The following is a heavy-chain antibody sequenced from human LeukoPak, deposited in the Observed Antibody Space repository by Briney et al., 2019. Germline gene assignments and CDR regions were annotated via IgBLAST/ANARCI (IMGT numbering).Heavy chain of an antibody. V-gene: IGHV4-39*01. CDR3: ARPGSDY. J-gene: IGHJ4*02. CDR2: IYYSGST. D-gene: IGHD3-10*01. CDR1: GGSISSSSYY. Sequence: SETLSLTCTVFGGSISSSSYYWGWIRQPPGKGLEWIGSIYYSGSTYYNPSLKSRVTISVDTSKNQFSLKLSSVTAADTAVYYCARPGSDYWGQGTLVTVSS.